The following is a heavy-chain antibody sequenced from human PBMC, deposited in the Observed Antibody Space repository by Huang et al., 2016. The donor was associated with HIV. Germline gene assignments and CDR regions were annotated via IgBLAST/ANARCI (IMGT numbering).Heavy chain of an antibody. D-gene: IGHD6-6*01. J-gene: IGHJ4*02. CDR2: IDHSGST. CDR3: ASGPHSARTLDF. CDR1: GGSFTGYY. V-gene: IGHV4-34*01. Sequence: QVQLQQWGAGLLKPSETLSLTCAVYGGSFTGYYWSWFRQPPGQGLAWIGEIDHSGSTNYNPSLKSRVTMSVDTSKNQFSRKLISVTAADTAMYYWASGPHSARTLDFWGQGTLVTVSS.